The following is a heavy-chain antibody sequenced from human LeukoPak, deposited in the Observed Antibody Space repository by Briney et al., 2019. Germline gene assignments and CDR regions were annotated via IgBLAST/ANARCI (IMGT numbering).Heavy chain of an antibody. CDR2: INHSGST. V-gene: IGHV4-34*01. D-gene: IGHD5-12*01. Sequence: TSETLSLTCAVYGGSFSGYYWSWIRQPPGKGLEWIGEINHSGSTNYNPSLKSRVTISVDTSKNQFSPKLSSVTAADTAVYYCARDRGYSGYVYYYYYYMDVWGKGTTVTVSS. CDR3: ARDRGYSGYVYYYYYYMDV. CDR1: GGSFSGYY. J-gene: IGHJ6*03.